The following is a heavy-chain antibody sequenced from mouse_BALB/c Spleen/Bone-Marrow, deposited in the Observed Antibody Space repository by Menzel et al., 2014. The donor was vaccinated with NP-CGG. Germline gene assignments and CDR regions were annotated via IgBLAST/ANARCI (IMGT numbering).Heavy chain of an antibody. CDR3: ARGSYYEGAMDY. CDR2: IWAGGST. V-gene: IGHV2-9*02. Sequence: QVQLQQSGPGLVAPSQSLPITCTVSGFSLTSYGVHWVRQPPGKVLEWLGVIWAGGSTNYNSALMSRLSISKDNSKSQVCIKMNSLQTDDTAMYYCARGSYYEGAMDYWGQGTSVTVSS. CDR1: GFSLTSYG. D-gene: IGHD1-1*01. J-gene: IGHJ4*01.